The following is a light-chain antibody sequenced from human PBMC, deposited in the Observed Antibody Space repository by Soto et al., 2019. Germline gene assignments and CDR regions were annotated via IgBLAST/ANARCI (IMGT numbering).Light chain of an antibody. CDR2: DVS. Sequence: SVLTQPASVSVSPGEWITITCTGTKSDVGGYNYVPWYQQHPGKAPKLMIYDVSNRPSGVYNRFSGSKSGNTASLTISGLQAEDEADYYCSSYTSSSTLYVFGTGTKVTXL. J-gene: IGLJ1*01. CDR3: SSYTSSSTLYV. V-gene: IGLV2-14*01. CDR1: KSDVGGYNY.